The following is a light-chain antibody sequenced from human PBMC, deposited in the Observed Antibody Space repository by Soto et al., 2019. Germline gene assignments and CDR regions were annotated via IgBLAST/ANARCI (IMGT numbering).Light chain of an antibody. J-gene: IGKJ4*01. CDR1: QSVSSSY. V-gene: IGKV3-20*01. Sequence: EIVLTQSPGTLSLSPGERATLSCRASQSVSSSYLAWYQQKPGQAPRLLIYGASSRATGIPDRFSGSGSGTDFTLTISSLQPDDFATYYCQQYNNYPLTFGGGTNVEIK. CDR2: GAS. CDR3: QQYNNYPLT.